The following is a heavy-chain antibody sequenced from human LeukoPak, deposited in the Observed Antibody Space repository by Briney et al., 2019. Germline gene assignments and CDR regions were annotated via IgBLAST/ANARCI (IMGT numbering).Heavy chain of an antibody. Sequence: GGSLRLSCAASGFTFSSYWMSWVRQAPGKGLEWVANIKQDGSEKYYVDSVKGRFTISRDNAKNSLYLQMNSLRAEDTAVYYCARVQVLPAAWTFNYYYYMDVWGKGATVTVSS. CDR1: GFTFSSYW. D-gene: IGHD2-2*01. CDR2: IKQDGSEK. CDR3: ARVQVLPAAWTFNYYYYMDV. J-gene: IGHJ6*03. V-gene: IGHV3-7*01.